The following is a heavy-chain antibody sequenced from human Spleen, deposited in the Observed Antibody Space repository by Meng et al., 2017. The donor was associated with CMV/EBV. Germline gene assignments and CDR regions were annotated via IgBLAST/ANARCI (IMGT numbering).Heavy chain of an antibody. Sequence: ASVKVSCKASGYTFIGYRLHWVRQAPGQGLEWMGWINPNSGGTNYAQKFQGRVTMTRDTSISTAYVELSWLRFDDTAVYYCARDCRYYDRSGYCLGYWGQGTLVTVSS. J-gene: IGHJ4*02. CDR1: GYTFIGYR. CDR3: ARDCRYYDRSGYCLGY. D-gene: IGHD3-22*01. V-gene: IGHV1-2*02. CDR2: INPNSGGT.